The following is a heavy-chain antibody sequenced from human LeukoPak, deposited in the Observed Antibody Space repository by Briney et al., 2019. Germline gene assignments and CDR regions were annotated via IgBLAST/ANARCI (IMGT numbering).Heavy chain of an antibody. Sequence: ASVKVSCKASGYTFTGYYMHWVRQAPGQGLEWMGWINPNSGSTNYAQKFQGRVTMTRDTSISTAYMELRRLRSDDTAVYYCARVPIAMVRGVIRDWFDPWGQGTLVTVSS. CDR2: INPNSGST. CDR3: ARVPIAMVRGVIRDWFDP. V-gene: IGHV1-2*02. CDR1: GYTFTGYY. D-gene: IGHD3-10*01. J-gene: IGHJ5*02.